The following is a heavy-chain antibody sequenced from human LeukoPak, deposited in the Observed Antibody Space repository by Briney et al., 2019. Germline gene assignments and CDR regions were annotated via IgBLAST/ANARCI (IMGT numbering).Heavy chain of an antibody. D-gene: IGHD2-15*01. V-gene: IGHV3-53*01. CDR1: GFTVSSNY. CDR2: IYSGGST. Sequence: GGSLRLSCAASGFTVSSNYMSWVRQAPGKGLEWVSIIYSGGSTFYADSVKGRFTISRDNSKNTLYLQMNSLRAEDTAVYYCARAFGRRYCSGDSCYRDFDYWGQGTLVTVSS. J-gene: IGHJ4*02. CDR3: ARAFGRRYCSGDSCYRDFDY.